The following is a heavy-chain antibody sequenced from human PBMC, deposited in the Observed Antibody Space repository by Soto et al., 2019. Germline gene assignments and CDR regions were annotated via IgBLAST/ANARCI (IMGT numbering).Heavy chain of an antibody. J-gene: IGHJ4*02. V-gene: IGHV3-30*18. D-gene: IGHD5-12*01. Sequence: ESGGGVVQPGRSLRLSCAASGFTFSSYGMHWVRQAPGKGLEWVAVISYDGSNKYYADSVKGRFTISRDNSKNTLYLQMNSLRAEDTAVYYCAKKRLGGYDFSDYWGQGTLVTVSS. CDR3: AKKRLGGYDFSDY. CDR2: ISYDGSNK. CDR1: GFTFSSYG.